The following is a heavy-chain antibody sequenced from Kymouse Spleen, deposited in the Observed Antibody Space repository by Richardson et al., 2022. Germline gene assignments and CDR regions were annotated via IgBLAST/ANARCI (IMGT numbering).Heavy chain of an antibody. Sequence: QLQLQESGPGLVKPSETLSLTCTVSGGSISSSSYYWGWIRQPPGKGLEWIGSIYYSGSTYYNPSLKSRVTISVDTSKNQFSLKLSSVTAADTAVYYCARHDYSNYFDYWGQGTLVTVSS. V-gene: IGHV4-39*01. D-gene: IGHD4-11,IGHD4-11*01. CDR2: IYYSGST. CDR3: ARHDYSNYFDY. CDR1: GGSISSSSYY. J-gene: IGHJ4*02.